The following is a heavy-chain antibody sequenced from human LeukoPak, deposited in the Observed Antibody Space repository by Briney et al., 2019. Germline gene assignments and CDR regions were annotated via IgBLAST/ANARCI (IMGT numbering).Heavy chain of an antibody. CDR3: ARDFGF. Sequence: GGSLRLSCAASGFTFSSYAMNWVRQAPGKGLEWVSTISTSSSDIYYADSLKGRFTISRDNAKNSLYLQMNSLRAEDTAVYYRARDFGFWGQGTLVTVSS. CDR2: ISTSSSDI. D-gene: IGHD3-10*01. CDR1: GFTFSSYA. V-gene: IGHV3-21*01. J-gene: IGHJ4*02.